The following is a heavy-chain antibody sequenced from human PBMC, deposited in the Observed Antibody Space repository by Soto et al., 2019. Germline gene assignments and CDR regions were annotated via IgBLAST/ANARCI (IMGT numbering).Heavy chain of an antibody. J-gene: IGHJ5*02. D-gene: IGHD2-21*01. Sequence: SETLSLTCTVSGGSISSYYWSWIRQPPGKGLEWIGYIYYSGSTNYNPSLKSRVTISVDTSKNQFSLKLSSVTAADTAVYYCARSIGNWFDPWGQGTLVTVSS. CDR2: IYYSGST. CDR3: ARSIGNWFDP. CDR1: GGSISSYY. V-gene: IGHV4-59*01.